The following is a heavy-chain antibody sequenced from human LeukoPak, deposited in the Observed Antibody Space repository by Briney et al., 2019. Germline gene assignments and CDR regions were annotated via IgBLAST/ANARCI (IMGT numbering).Heavy chain of an antibody. J-gene: IGHJ4*02. V-gene: IGHV3-53*01. CDR2: IYSGGST. D-gene: IGHD2-15*01. CDR1: GLTVSNNY. Sequence: GGSLRLSCAASGLTVSNNYMKWVSQAPGRGMGWVSLIYSGGSTYYAHSVKGRFTISRDNPKNTVYHQMNNLRAQDTAVYYCARDRHCSGGSCSGLWVQGSQV. CDR3: ARDRHCSGGSCSGL.